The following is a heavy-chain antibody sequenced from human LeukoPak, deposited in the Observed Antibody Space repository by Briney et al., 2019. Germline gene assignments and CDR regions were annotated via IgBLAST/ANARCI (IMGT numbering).Heavy chain of an antibody. Sequence: ASVKVSCKASGYSFTSYWIGWVRQMPGKGLEWLGIIYPRDSDTRYSPSFQGQVTISVDTSIDTAYLQWSSVRASDTAMYYCARLLAAPYYINYWGQGTLVTVSS. CDR3: ARLLAAPYYINY. D-gene: IGHD6-25*01. J-gene: IGHJ4*02. V-gene: IGHV5-51*01. CDR1: GYSFTSYW. CDR2: IYPRDSDT.